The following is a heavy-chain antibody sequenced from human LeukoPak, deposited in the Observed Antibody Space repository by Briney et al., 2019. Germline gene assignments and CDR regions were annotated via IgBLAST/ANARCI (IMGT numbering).Heavy chain of an antibody. CDR1: GYTFTSYY. Sequence: ASVKVSCKASGYTFTSYYLHGVRQAPGQGLEWMGVLNPSGDSTIYAQRFQGRVTVTTDTSTNTVYVDLSSLRSEDTAVYYCAKDALGDYGGNRRFDYWGQGTLVTVSS. CDR2: LNPSGDST. D-gene: IGHD4/OR15-4a*01. V-gene: IGHV1-46*01. J-gene: IGHJ4*02. CDR3: AKDALGDYGGNRRFDY.